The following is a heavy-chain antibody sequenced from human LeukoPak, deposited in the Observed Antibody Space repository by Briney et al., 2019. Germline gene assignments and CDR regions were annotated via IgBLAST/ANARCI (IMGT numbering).Heavy chain of an antibody. CDR3: AKTGQLLNTYYFDY. CDR1: GFTFSSYA. V-gene: IGHV3-23*01. J-gene: IGHJ4*02. CDR2: ISGSGGST. Sequence: PGGSLRLSCAASGFTFSSYAMSWVRQAPGKGLEWVSAISGSGGSTYYADSVKGRFTISRDNSKNSLYLQMNSLRAEDTAVYYCAKTGQLLNTYYFDYWGQGTLVTVSS. D-gene: IGHD2-2*01.